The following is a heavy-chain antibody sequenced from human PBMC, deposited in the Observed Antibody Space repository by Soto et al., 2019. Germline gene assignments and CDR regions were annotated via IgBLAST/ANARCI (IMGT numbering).Heavy chain of an antibody. J-gene: IGHJ4*02. Sequence: QVQLQESGPGLVKPSQTLSLTCTVSGGSISSGGYYWSWIRQHPGKGLEWIGYIYYSGSTYYNPSLKSRVTISVDTSKNQCSLKLSSVTAADTAVYYCARGRISGPTSGLCDYWGQGTLVTVSS. CDR3: ARGRISGPTSGLCDY. CDR2: IYYSGST. CDR1: GGSISSGGYY. D-gene: IGHD1-20*01. V-gene: IGHV4-31*03.